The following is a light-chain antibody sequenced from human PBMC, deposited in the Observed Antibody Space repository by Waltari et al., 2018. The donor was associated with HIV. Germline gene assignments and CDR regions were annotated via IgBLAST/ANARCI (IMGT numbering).Light chain of an antibody. CDR3: SSYASGGSLL. CDR2: NTN. J-gene: IGLJ3*02. CDR1: GSDIAVSNY. V-gene: IGLV2-14*01. Sequence: QSALTQPASVSGSPGQSITISCIGSGSDIAVSNYISWYQHPPDGAPRLVVFNTNSRPSGSPFRFAGSKSGNTASLTISGLQAEDEGIYYCSSYASGGSLLFGGGTKVTVL.